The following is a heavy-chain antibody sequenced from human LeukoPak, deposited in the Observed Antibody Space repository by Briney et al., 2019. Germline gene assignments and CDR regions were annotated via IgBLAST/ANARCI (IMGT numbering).Heavy chain of an antibody. D-gene: IGHD6-25*01. V-gene: IGHV3-11*04. Sequence: GGSLRLSCAASGFTFSDYYMSWIRQVPGKGLEWVSYISSSGSTIYYADSVKGRFTISRDNAKNSLYLQMNSLRAEDTAVYYCARAYERLPLDYWGQGTLVTVSS. CDR2: ISSSGSTI. J-gene: IGHJ4*02. CDR3: ARAYERLPLDY. CDR1: GFTFSDYY.